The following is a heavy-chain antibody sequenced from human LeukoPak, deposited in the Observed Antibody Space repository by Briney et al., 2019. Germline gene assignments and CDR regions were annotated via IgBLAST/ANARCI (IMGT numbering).Heavy chain of an antibody. Sequence: GGSLRLSCAASGFTLSSYNMNWVRQAPGRGLEWVSFISSSGSYRYHADSMKGRIPISRDNAKNSLYLQMDGLRAEDTAVYYCARPFPQLQGAFDVWGQGTMVTVSS. CDR1: GFTLSSYN. CDR2: ISSSGSYR. CDR3: ARPFPQLQGAFDV. V-gene: IGHV3-21*06. J-gene: IGHJ3*01. D-gene: IGHD2/OR15-2a*01.